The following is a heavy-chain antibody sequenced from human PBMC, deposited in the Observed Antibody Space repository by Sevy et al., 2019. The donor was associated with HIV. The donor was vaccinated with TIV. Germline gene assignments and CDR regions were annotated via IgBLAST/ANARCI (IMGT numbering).Heavy chain of an antibody. J-gene: IGHJ4*02. CDR3: ATPRFDF. CDR2: IKQDMSEK. Sequence: GGSLRLSCAASGFTFSSYWMTWVRQAPGKGLEWVANIKQDMSEKYYADSVKGRFTISRDNAKNTLYLEMNNLRDEDTALYYCATPRFDFWGPGTLVTVSS. V-gene: IGHV3-7*01. CDR1: GFTFSSYW.